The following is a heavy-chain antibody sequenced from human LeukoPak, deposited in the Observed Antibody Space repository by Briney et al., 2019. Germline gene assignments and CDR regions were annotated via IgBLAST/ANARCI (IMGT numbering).Heavy chain of an antibody. CDR1: GFTFDDYG. CDR2: INWNGGST. J-gene: IGHJ5*02. D-gene: IGHD1-26*01. V-gene: IGHV3-20*04. CDR3: ASHQGGNYSLAWLDP. Sequence: GGSLRLSCAASGFTFDDYGMSWVRQAPGKGLEWVSGINWNGGSTGYADSVKGRFTISRDNAKNSLYLQMNSLRAEDTALYYCASHQGGNYSLAWLDPWGQGTLVTVSS.